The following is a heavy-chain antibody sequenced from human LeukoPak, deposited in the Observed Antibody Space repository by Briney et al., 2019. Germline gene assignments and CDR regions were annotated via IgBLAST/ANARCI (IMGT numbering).Heavy chain of an antibody. J-gene: IGHJ6*03. CDR2: ISSSSSYI. Sequence: PGGSLRLSCAASGFTFSSYSMNWVRQAPGKGLEWVSSISSSSSYIYYADSVKGRFTISRDNAKNSLYLQMNSLRAEDTAVYYCARVYSSSWYTRYMDVWGKGTTVTVSS. CDR1: GFTFSSYS. CDR3: ARVYSSSWYTRYMDV. V-gene: IGHV3-21*01. D-gene: IGHD6-13*01.